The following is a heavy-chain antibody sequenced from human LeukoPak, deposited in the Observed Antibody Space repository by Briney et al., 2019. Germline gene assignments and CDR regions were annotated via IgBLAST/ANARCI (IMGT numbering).Heavy chain of an antibody. J-gene: IGHJ6*02. CDR3: GRGLITGAAGTYYYYGMDV. Sequence: GSLRLSCVASGFIFSRYGMHWVRQAPGKGLEYVSAISNSGGSKYYANSVKGRFTISRDNSKNTLYLQMGSLRGEDMAVYYCGRGLITGAAGTYYYYGMDVWGQGTTVTVSS. V-gene: IGHV3-64*01. D-gene: IGHD6-13*01. CDR2: ISNSGGSK. CDR1: GFIFSRYG.